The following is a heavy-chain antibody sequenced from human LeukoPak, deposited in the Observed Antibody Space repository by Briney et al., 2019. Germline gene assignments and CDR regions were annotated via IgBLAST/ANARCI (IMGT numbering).Heavy chain of an antibody. D-gene: IGHD2-2*03. V-gene: IGHV5-51*01. CDR3: ARLGYGHGQGDY. Sequence: GGSLKISFKASGYPFRNYWIGWVRRLPGKGLEWMGIIYPGDFNTKYSPSFQGQVTISVDKSINTASLQWNSLKASDTAIYYCARLGYGHGQGDYWGQGTLVTVSS. CDR2: IYPGDFNT. J-gene: IGHJ4*02. CDR1: GYPFRNYW.